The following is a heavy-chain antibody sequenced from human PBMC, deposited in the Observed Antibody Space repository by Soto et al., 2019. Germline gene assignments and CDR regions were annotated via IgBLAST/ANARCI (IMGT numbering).Heavy chain of an antibody. CDR3: ARRQFYCSGGSCYNYGMDV. CDR1: GYNFTNNW. V-gene: IGHV5-51*01. Sequence: GESLKISCKGSGYNFTNNWIGWVRQMPGKGLEWMGIIYPGDSDTIYSPSFQGQVTISADKSISTAYLQWSSLKASDTAMYYCARRQFYCSGGSCYNYGMDVWGQGTTVTVS. J-gene: IGHJ6*02. CDR2: IYPGDSDT. D-gene: IGHD2-15*01.